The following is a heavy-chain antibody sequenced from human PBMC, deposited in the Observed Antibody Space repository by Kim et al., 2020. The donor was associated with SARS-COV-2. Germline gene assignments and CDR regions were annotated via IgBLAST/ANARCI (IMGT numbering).Heavy chain of an antibody. CDR3: ARYAYGVEQWLVHRDAFDI. CDR1: GGSFSGYY. V-gene: IGHV4-34*01. J-gene: IGHJ3*02. CDR2: INHSGST. D-gene: IGHD6-19*01. Sequence: SETLSLTCAVYGGSFSGYYWSWIRQPPGKGLEWIGEINHSGSTNYNPSLKSRVTISVDTSKNQFSLKLSSVTAADTAVYYCARYAYGVEQWLVHRDAFDIWGQGTMVTVSS.